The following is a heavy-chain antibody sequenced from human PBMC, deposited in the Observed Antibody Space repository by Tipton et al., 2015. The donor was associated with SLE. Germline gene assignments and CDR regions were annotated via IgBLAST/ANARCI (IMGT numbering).Heavy chain of an antibody. D-gene: IGHD1-1*01. CDR2: IHSSGIT. CDR1: GFTVSGHY. Sequence: SLRLSCAASGFTVSGHYMSWVRQAPGKGPEWVSVIHSSGITYDAESVKGRFAISRDDAKNTLYLQMNSLRAEDSAVYYCARDPVEDNWASGAFDIWGQGTMVSVSS. V-gene: IGHV3-66*03. J-gene: IGHJ3*02. CDR3: ARDPVEDNWASGAFDI.